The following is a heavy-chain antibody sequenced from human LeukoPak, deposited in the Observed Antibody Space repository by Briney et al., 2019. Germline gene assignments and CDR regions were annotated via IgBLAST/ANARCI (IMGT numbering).Heavy chain of an antibody. V-gene: IGHV3-23*01. CDR1: GFTFSSYA. CDR3: AKGGPSIVAAARYFDC. J-gene: IGHJ4*02. Sequence: GGSLRLSCAASGFTFSSYAMSWVRQAPGKGLEWVSAISVSGSSTYYADSVKGRFTISRDNSKNTLYLQMNSLGAEDTAVYYCAKGGPSIVAAARYFDCWGQGTLVTVYS. D-gene: IGHD6-13*01. CDR2: ISVSGSST.